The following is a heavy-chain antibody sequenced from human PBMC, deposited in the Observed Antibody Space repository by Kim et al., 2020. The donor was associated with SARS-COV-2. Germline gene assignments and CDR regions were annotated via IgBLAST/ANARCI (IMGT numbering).Heavy chain of an antibody. CDR1: GGSFSGYY. CDR2: INHSGST. V-gene: IGHV4-34*01. Sequence: SETLSLTCAVYGGSFSGYYWSWIRQPPGKGLEWIGEINHSGSTNYNPSLKSRVTISVDTSKNQFSLKLSSVTAADTAVYYCARALGVYSYGLYYFDYWGQGTLVTVSS. CDR3: ARALGVYSYGLYYFDY. J-gene: IGHJ4*02. D-gene: IGHD5-18*01.